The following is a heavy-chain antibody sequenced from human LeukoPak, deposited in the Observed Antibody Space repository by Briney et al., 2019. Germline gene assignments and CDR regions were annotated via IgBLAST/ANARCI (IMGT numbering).Heavy chain of an antibody. CDR1: GYSFTSYW. CDR2: IYPGDSDT. Sequence: GESLKISCKGSGYSFTSYWIGWVRQMPGEGLEWMGIIYPGDSDTRYSPSFQDQVTISADKSISTAYLQWSSLKASDTAMYYCARVDTAMFRHYYYMDVWGKGTTVTVSS. V-gene: IGHV5-51*01. CDR3: ARVDTAMFRHYYYMDV. J-gene: IGHJ6*03. D-gene: IGHD5-18*01.